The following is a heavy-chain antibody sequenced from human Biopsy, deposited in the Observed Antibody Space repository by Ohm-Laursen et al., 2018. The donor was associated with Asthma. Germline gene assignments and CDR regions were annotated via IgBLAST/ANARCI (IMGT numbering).Heavy chain of an antibody. CDR3: ARTFHFWSPYHAEHYQL. CDR1: GFTFGAYC. D-gene: IGHD3-3*01. V-gene: IGHV3-7*01. Sequence: SLRHSCAPSGFTFGAYCMSWVRQAPGQGLAWVDNIKHDGSEKNQVDSLMGGFTISRDNAKNLLFLQRNSLRAEDTAVYYCARTFHFWSPYHAEHYQLWGQGTLVTVSS. J-gene: IGHJ1*01. CDR2: IKHDGSEK.